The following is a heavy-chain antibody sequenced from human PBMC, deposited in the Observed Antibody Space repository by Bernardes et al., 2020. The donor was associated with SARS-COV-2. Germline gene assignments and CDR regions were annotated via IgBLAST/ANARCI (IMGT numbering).Heavy chain of an antibody. Sequence: GGSLRLSCAASGFTFSSYGMHWVRQAPGKGLEWVAVIWYDGSNKYYADSVKGRFTISRDNSKNTLYLQMNSLRGEDTAVYYCARETESGYSSSWYDPFFDYWGQGTLVTVSS. D-gene: IGHD6-13*01. J-gene: IGHJ4*02. CDR1: GFTFSSYG. V-gene: IGHV3-33*01. CDR3: ARETESGYSSSWYDPFFDY. CDR2: IWYDGSNK.